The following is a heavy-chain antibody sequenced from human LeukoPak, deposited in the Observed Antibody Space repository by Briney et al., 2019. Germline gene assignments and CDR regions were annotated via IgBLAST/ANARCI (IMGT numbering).Heavy chain of an antibody. D-gene: IGHD3-22*01. J-gene: IGHJ6*02. V-gene: IGHV4-59*08. Sequence: SETLSLTCTVSGGSITNYYWSWIRQPPGKGLEWIGYVCYSGSTNYNPSLKSRVTMSADTSKNQFSLKLSSVAAADTAVYYCARHYDGYYYYGLDVWGQGTTVTVSS. CDR1: GGSITNYY. CDR2: VCYSGST. CDR3: ARHYDGYYYYGLDV.